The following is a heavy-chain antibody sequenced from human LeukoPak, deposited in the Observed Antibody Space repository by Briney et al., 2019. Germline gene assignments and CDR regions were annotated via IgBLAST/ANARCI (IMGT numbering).Heavy chain of an antibody. D-gene: IGHD2-15*01. Sequence: GASVKVSCKASGGTFDSHAINWVRQAPGQGLEWMGGIMPISGTAKYAQKFQGRFTITADDSTSTAYTELTSLRSDDTAVYYCADRFCSGGSCYSTLAEYFQYWGQGTLVIVSS. CDR1: GGTFDSHA. CDR3: ADRFCSGGSCYSTLAEYFQY. V-gene: IGHV1-69*01. J-gene: IGHJ1*01. CDR2: IMPISGTA.